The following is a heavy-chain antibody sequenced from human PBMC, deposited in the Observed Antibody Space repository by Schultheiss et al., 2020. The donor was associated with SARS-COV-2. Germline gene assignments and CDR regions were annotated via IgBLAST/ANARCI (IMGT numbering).Heavy chain of an antibody. CDR3: GRMNLYSFDY. J-gene: IGHJ4*02. D-gene: IGHD1-14*01. V-gene: IGHV4-30-4*01. CDR2: IYHSGST. CDR1: GGSISSGDYY. Sequence: SQTLSLTCTVSGGSISSGDYYWSWIRQPPGKGLEWIGEIYHSGSTNYNPSLKSRVSLSLDMSKNRFSLRLRSVTASDTAVYFCGRMNLYSFDYWGRGTLVTVSS.